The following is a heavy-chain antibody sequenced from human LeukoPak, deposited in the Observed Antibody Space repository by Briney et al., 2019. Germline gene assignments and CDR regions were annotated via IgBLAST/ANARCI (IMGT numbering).Heavy chain of an antibody. CDR1: GYTFTSYA. D-gene: IGHD5-18*01. J-gene: IGHJ5*02. CDR2: INTNTGNP. V-gene: IGHV7-4-1*02. CDR3: ARMDTAMATFLDNWFDP. Sequence: ASVKVSCKASGYTFTSYAMNWVRQAPGQGLEWMGWINTNTGNPTYAQGFTGRFAFSLDTSVSTAYLQISSLKAEDTAVYYCARMDTAMATFLDNWFDPWGQGTLVTVSS.